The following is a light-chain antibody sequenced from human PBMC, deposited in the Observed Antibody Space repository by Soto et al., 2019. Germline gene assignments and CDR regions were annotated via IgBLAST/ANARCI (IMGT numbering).Light chain of an antibody. J-gene: IGKJ4*01. CDR3: QQYSSCTLT. CDR1: QSISSW. Sequence: DIQMTQSPSTLSASVGDRVTITCRDSQSISSWLAWYQQKPGKAPKILIYKVSRLESGVPSRFSGSGSGTEFTLTISSLQPDDFATYYCQQYSSCTLTFGGGTKVDIK. CDR2: KVS. V-gene: IGKV1-5*03.